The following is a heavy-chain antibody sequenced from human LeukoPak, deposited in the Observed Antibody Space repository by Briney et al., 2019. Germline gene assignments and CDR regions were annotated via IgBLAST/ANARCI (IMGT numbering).Heavy chain of an antibody. CDR3: AREGYLEYYGMDV. CDR1: GFTFSDYA. V-gene: IGHV3-48*01. Sequence: SGGSLRLSCTASGFTFSDYAIIWFRQAPGKGLEWVSYISSSSSTIYYADSVKGRFTISRDNAKNSLYLQMNSLRAEDTAVYYCAREGYLEYYGMDVWGQGTTVTVSS. J-gene: IGHJ6*02. D-gene: IGHD5-12*01. CDR2: ISSSSSTI.